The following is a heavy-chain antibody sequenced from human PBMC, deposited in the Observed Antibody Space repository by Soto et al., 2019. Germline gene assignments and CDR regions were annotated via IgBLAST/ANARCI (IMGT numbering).Heavy chain of an antibody. Sequence: GGSLRLSCAASGFTFSSYDMHWVRQATGKGLEWVSAIGTAGDTYYPGSVKGRFTISRENAKNSLYLQMNSLRAGNTAVYYCARSYYDILTGPQGDAFDIWGQGTMVTVSS. D-gene: IGHD3-9*01. J-gene: IGHJ3*02. CDR3: ARSYYDILTGPQGDAFDI. V-gene: IGHV3-13*01. CDR1: GFTFSSYD. CDR2: IGTAGDT.